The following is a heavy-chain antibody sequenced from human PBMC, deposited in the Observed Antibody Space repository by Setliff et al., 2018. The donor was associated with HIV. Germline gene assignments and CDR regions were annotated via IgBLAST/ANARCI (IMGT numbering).Heavy chain of an antibody. V-gene: IGHV3-74*01. CDR2: INGDGSIT. CDR1: GFTFRSSW. CDR3: VRDPYCSGGACYRPK. Sequence: GGSLRLSCEASGFTFRSSWMHWVRQAPGEGLVWVSRINGDGSITNYADSVKGRLTISRDNAKNTLYLQMNSLRADDTAMYYCVRDPYCSGGACYRPKWGQGTQVTVSS. D-gene: IGHD2-15*01. J-gene: IGHJ1*01.